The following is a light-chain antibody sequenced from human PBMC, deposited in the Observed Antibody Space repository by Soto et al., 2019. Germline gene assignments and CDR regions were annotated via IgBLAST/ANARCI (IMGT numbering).Light chain of an antibody. CDR2: GAS. V-gene: IGKV3-15*01. Sequence: EIVMTQSPATLSVSPGERATLSCRASQSVSGNLAWYQQKPGQAPRLLIYGASTRANGIPASFSGSGSGAEFTLTISSLQSEDFAVYYCQQYNNWFSITLGQGTRLEI. CDR3: QQYNNWFSIT. J-gene: IGKJ5*01. CDR1: QSVSGN.